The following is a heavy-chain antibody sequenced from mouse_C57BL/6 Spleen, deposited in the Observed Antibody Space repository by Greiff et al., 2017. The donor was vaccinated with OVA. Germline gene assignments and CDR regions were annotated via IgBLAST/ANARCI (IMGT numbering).Heavy chain of an antibody. J-gene: IGHJ2*01. CDR1: GFTFSDYY. Sequence: EVQRVESEGGLVQPGSSMKLSCTASGFTFSDYYMAWVRQVPEKGLEWVANINYDGSSTYYLDSLKSRFIISRDNAKNILYLQMSSLKSEDTATYYCARVNWGGIDYWGQGTTLTVSS. D-gene: IGHD4-1*02. CDR2: INYDGSST. V-gene: IGHV5-16*01. CDR3: ARVNWGGIDY.